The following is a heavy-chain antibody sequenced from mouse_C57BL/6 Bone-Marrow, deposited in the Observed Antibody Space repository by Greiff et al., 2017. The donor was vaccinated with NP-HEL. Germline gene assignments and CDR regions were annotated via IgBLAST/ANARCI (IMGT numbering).Heavy chain of an antibody. CDR3: AATGGSPFAY. CDR1: GYTFTSYD. D-gene: IGHD4-1*01. V-gene: IGHV1-85*01. J-gene: IGHJ3*01. Sequence: VMLVESGPELVKPGASVKLSCKASGYTFTSYDINWVKQRPGQGLEWIGWIYPRDGSTKYNEKFKGKATLTVDTSSSTAYMELHSLTSEDSAVYFCAATGGSPFAYWGQGTLVTVSA. CDR2: IYPRDGST.